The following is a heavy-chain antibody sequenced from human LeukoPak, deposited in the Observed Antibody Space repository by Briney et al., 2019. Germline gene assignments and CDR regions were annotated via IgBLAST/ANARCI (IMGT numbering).Heavy chain of an antibody. CDR1: GFTFSSYS. CDR3: ARDGLDDSSGYYYDYYCGMDV. D-gene: IGHD3-22*01. Sequence: PGGSLRLSCAASGFTFSSYSMNWVRQAPGKGLEWVSSISSSSYIYYADSVKGRFTISRDNAKNSLYLQMNSLRAEDTAVYYCARDGLDDSSGYYYDYYCGMDVWGQGTTVTVSS. J-gene: IGHJ6*02. V-gene: IGHV3-21*01. CDR2: ISSSSYI.